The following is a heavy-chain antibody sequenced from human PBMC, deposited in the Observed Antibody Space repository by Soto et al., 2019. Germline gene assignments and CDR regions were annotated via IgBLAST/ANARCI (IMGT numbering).Heavy chain of an antibody. Sequence: QVQLQESGPGLVKPSQTLSLTCTVSGDSISRGGYYWSWIRQHPGKGLEWIGYIYYTGSTYYNPSLTSRVTISVDTSKNQVSLKVSAVTAADTAVYYCARDPADRGDYSDYWGQGTLVTVSS. D-gene: IGHD3-10*01. CDR3: ARDPADRGDYSDY. CDR1: GDSISRGGYY. J-gene: IGHJ4*02. CDR2: IYYTGST. V-gene: IGHV4-31*03.